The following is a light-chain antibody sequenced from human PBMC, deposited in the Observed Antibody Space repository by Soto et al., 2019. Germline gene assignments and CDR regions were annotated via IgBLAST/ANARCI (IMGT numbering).Light chain of an antibody. Sequence: QSVLTQPSSASGTPGQRITISCSGSTSNIGSNTVNWYQQLPGTAPKLLIYRNNQRPLGVPDRFSGSTSGTSASLVISGLQSEDEADYYCAAWDDNLCVVFGRGTKLTVL. V-gene: IGLV1-44*01. CDR1: TSNIGSNT. J-gene: IGLJ2*01. CDR2: RNN. CDR3: AAWDDNLCVV.